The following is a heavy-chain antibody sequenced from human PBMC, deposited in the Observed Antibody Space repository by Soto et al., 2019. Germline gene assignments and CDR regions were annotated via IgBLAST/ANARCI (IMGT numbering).Heavy chain of an antibody. D-gene: IGHD3-9*01. V-gene: IGHV4-39*01. J-gene: IGHJ4*02. CDR3: ASHPYTYYDILTGYYTVY. CDR2: IYYSGST. CDR1: GGSISSSSYY. Sequence: PSETLSLTCTVSGGSISSSSYYWGWIRQPPGKGLEWIGSIYYSGSTYYNPSLKSRVTISVDTSKNHFSLKLSSVTAADTAVYYCASHPYTYYDILTGYYTVYSGQGTLVTVST.